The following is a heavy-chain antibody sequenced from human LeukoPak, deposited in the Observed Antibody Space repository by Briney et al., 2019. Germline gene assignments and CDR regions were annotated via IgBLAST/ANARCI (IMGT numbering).Heavy chain of an antibody. J-gene: IGHJ6*04. CDR2: IYYSGST. V-gene: IGHV4-59*01. CDR1: GGSFSSYY. D-gene: IGHD5-12*01. Sequence: SETLSLTCTLSGGSFSSYYWSWIRQPPGKGLEWIGYIYYSGSTNYNPSLKSRVTISVDTSKNQFSLKLSSVTATDTAVYYCARAGYSGSDFSVWGKGSTVTISS. CDR3: ARAGYSGSDFSV.